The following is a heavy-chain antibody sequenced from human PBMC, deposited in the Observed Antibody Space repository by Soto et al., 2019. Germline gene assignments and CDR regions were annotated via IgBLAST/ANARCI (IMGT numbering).Heavy chain of an antibody. CDR3: ARDRRDQTIFGMVGYFDL. V-gene: IGHV1-69*06. J-gene: IGHJ2*01. D-gene: IGHD3-3*01. CDR1: GGSFSSHA. Sequence: QVQLVQSGAEVKKPGSSVKVSCKPSGGSFSSHAVSWVRQAPGQGLEWVGGIVPIFGTKNYAEKFQGRVKSTAGKVSNTDFQDPSRLKSDDSAVYFCARDRRDQTIFGMVGYFDLWGRGTLVSVSS. CDR2: IVPIFGTK.